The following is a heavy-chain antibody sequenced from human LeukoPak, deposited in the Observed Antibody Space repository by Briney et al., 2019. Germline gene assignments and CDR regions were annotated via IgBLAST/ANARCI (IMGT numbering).Heavy chain of an antibody. D-gene: IGHD2-15*01. CDR2: VWPDGGKK. CDR1: GFIFTSYV. J-gene: IGHJ4*02. V-gene: IGHV3-33*03. Sequence: GGSLRLSCAASGFIFTSYVMRWVRQAPGKGPEWLATVWPDGGKKLHADSVKGRFTISRDNSKKKVYLQMNTLGDADTAVYYCAKDLSGRYCIDYWGQGALVTVSS. CDR3: AKDLSGRYCIDY.